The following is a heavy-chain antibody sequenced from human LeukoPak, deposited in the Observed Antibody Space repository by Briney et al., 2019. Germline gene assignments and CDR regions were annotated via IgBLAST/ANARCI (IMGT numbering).Heavy chain of an antibody. D-gene: IGHD2-15*01. V-gene: IGHV4-34*01. CDR3: ARRPIVARTRGRSKFDY. J-gene: IGHJ4*02. CDR2: INHSGST. CDR1: GGSFSGYY. Sequence: SETLSLTCAVYGGSFSGYYWSWIRQPPGKGLEWIGEINHSGSTNYNPSLKSRVTISVDTSKNQFSLKLSSVTAADTAVYYCARRPIVARTRGRSKFDYWGQGTLVTVSS.